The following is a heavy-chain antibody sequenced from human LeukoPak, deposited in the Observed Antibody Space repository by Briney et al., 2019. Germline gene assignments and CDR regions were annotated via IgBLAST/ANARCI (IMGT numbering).Heavy chain of an antibody. CDR1: YY. Sequence: YYWSWIRQPPGKGLEWIGEINHSGSTNYNPSLKSRVTISVDTSKNQFSLKLSSVTAADTAVYYCARGRTVGDTAMVTLEHSFFDYWGQGTLVTVSS. J-gene: IGHJ4*02. V-gene: IGHV4-34*01. CDR3: ARGRTVGDTAMVTLEHSFFDY. D-gene: IGHD5-18*01. CDR2: INHSGST.